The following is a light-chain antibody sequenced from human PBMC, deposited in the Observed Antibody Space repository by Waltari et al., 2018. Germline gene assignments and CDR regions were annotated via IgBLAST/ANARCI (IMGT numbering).Light chain of an antibody. CDR3: ALDMGNDISV. CDR1: SGSVSTSYY. CDR2: RKH. V-gene: IGLV8-61*01. Sequence: QTVVTQESSLSVSPGGTVTLTCGLSSGSVSTSYYPSWYQQTPGQPPRTLMDRKHRRSARVHDRFSGSILGNKAALTITGAQADDESDSYCALDMGNDISVFGGGTRLSVL. J-gene: IGLJ3*02.